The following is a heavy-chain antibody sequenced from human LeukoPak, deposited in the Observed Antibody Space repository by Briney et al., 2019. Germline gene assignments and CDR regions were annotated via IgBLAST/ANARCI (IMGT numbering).Heavy chain of an antibody. CDR2: ISGSGGST. V-gene: IGHV3-23*01. CDR3: AKVFRSAYSIPDAFDI. CDR1: GFTFSSYA. Sequence: GGSLRLSCAASGFTFSSYAMSWVRQAPGKGLEWVSAISGSGGSTYYADSVKGRFTISRDNSKNTLYLQMNSLRAEDTAVYYCAKVFRSAYSIPDAFDIWGQGTMVTVSS. J-gene: IGHJ3*02. D-gene: IGHD3-16*01.